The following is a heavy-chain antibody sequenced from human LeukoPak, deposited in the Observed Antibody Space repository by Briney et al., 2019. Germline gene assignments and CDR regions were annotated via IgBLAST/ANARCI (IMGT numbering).Heavy chain of an antibody. J-gene: IGHJ6*03. V-gene: IGHV4-34*01. CDR1: GGSFSGYY. CDR3: ARRGKTGTGSYYYYYYMDV. Sequence: SETLSLTCAVYGGSFSGYYWSWLRQPPGKGLEWIGEINHSGSTNYNPSLKSRVTISVDTSKNQFSLKLSSVTAADTAVYYCARRGKTGTGSYYYYYYMDVWGKGTTVTISS. D-gene: IGHD1-1*01. CDR2: INHSGST.